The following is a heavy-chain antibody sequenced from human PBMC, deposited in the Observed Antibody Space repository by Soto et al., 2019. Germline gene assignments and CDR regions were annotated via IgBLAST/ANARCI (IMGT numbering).Heavy chain of an antibody. CDR3: ARDLCGGDCYSVDS. CDR1: GFTFSSSG. J-gene: IGHJ4*02. CDR2: IWYDGTKK. V-gene: IGHV3-33*01. D-gene: IGHD2-21*02. Sequence: PEGSLRLSCAASGFTFSSSGMHWVRQASGKGLEWVAVIWYDGTKKYSADSVKGRFSISRDNSKNMLYLQMNSLRADDTAVYYCARDLCGGDCYSVDSWGQGTLVTVSS.